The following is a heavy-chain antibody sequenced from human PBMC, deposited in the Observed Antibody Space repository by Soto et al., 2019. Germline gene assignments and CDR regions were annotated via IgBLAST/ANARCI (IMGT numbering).Heavy chain of an antibody. CDR1: GGSFSYYS. V-gene: IGHV1-69*01. D-gene: IGHD3-9*01. CDR3: ARSGEAYYDILTGYYKGSWFDP. Sequence: QVQLVQSGAEVKKAGSSVRVSCKASGGSFSYYSISWVRQAPGQGLEWMGGIIPFSGTPRYAQKFQYRVTITAEGSTRIGYMELSSLTSEDTAVYYCARSGEAYYDILTGYYKGSWFDPWGQGTLVTVSS. J-gene: IGHJ5*02. CDR2: IIPFSGTP.